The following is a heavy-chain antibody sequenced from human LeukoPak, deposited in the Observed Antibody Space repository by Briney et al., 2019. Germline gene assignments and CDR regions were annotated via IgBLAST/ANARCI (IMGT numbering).Heavy chain of an antibody. Sequence: GGSLRLSCAASGFTFSSYGMHWVRQAPGRGLEWVANIKQDGSEKQYVDSVKGRFAISRDNAKKSLYLQINTLRAEGTAVYYCVRGPHVAATSYWGQGTLVTVSS. J-gene: IGHJ4*02. CDR3: VRGPHVAATSY. CDR2: IKQDGSEK. D-gene: IGHD6-25*01. V-gene: IGHV3-7*03. CDR1: GFTFSSYG.